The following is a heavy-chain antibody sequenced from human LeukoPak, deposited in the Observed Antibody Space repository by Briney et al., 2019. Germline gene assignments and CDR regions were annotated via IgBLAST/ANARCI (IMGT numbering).Heavy chain of an antibody. J-gene: IGHJ3*02. Sequence: PSETLSLTCAVYGGSFSGYYWSWIRQPPGKGVEWIGEINHSGSTNYNPSLKSRVTISVDTSKNQFSLKLSSVTAADTAVYYCARGRRTIFGAARAFDIWGQGTMVTVSS. D-gene: IGHD3-3*01. V-gene: IGHV4-34*01. CDR2: INHSGST. CDR1: GGSFSGYY. CDR3: ARGRRTIFGAARAFDI.